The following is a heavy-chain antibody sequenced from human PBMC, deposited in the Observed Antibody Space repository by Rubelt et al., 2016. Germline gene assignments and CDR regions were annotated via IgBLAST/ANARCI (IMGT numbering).Heavy chain of an antibody. D-gene: IGHD6-13*01. CDR2: INAGNGNT. J-gene: IGHJ4*02. CDR1: GYTFTSYA. V-gene: IGHV1-3*01. Sequence: QVQLVQSGAEVKKPGASVKVSCKASGYTFTSYAMHWVRQAPGQRLEWMGWINAGNGNTKYSQKLQGRVTMTTDTSTSTAYMELSSRRSEDTAVYYCATTGRSWDWGQGTLVTVSS. CDR3: ATTGRSWD.